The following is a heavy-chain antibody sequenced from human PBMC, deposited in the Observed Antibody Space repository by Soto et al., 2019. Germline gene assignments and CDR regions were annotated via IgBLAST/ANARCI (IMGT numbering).Heavy chain of an antibody. Sequence: QVQLVQSGAEVKKPGASVKVSCKASGYTFTSYGISWVRQAPGQGLEWMGWISGYNGHTNHAQKVQGRVTMTTDTSTSTVYMELRNLRSDDTAVYYCARRRLLEWLSHHDYWGQGTLVTVSS. J-gene: IGHJ4*02. CDR2: ISGYNGHT. V-gene: IGHV1-18*01. CDR1: GYTFTSYG. D-gene: IGHD3-3*01. CDR3: ARRRLLEWLSHHDY.